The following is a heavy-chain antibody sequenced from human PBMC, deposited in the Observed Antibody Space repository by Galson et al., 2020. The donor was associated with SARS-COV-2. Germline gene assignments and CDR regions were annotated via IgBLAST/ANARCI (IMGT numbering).Heavy chain of an antibody. CDR1: GGSISSGGYY. J-gene: IGHJ6*03. CDR2: IYYSGST. Sequence: TLSLTCTVSGGSISSGGYYWSWIRQHPGKGLEWIGYIYYSGSTYYNPSLKSRVTISVDTSKNQFSLKLSSVTAADTAVYYCAREGPYYDFWSGLPSSDYYMDVWGKGTTVTVSS. V-gene: IGHV4-31*03. D-gene: IGHD3-3*01. CDR3: AREGPYYDFWSGLPSSDYYMDV.